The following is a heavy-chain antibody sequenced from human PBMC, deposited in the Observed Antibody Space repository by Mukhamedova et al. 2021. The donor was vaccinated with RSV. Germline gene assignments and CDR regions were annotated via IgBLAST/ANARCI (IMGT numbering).Heavy chain of an antibody. D-gene: IGHD1-26*01. CDR3: ARISYAENWFDP. V-gene: IGHV1-2*02. Sequence: WMGWINPNSGDTNYAQKFQGRVTMTRDTSISTAYMELSRLRSDDTAVYYCARISYAENWFDPCGQGTLVTVPS. J-gene: IGHJ5*02. CDR2: INPNSGDT.